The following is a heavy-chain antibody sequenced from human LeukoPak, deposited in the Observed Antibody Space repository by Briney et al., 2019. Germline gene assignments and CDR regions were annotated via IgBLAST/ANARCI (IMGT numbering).Heavy chain of an antibody. D-gene: IGHD2-15*01. J-gene: IGHJ4*02. Sequence: SETLSLTCTVSGGSISSSSYYWGWIRQPPGKGLEWIGSIYYSGSTYYNPSLKSRVTISVDTSTNQFSLKLSSVTAAETAVYYCARRDLLPFDYWGQGTLVTVSS. CDR1: GGSISSSSYY. V-gene: IGHV4-39*01. CDR3: ARRDLLPFDY. CDR2: IYYSGST.